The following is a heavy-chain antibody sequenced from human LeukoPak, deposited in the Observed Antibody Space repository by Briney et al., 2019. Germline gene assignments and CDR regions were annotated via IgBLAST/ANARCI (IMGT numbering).Heavy chain of an antibody. CDR3: ARATIFGVVALYYFDY. D-gene: IGHD3-3*01. CDR2: IYYSGST. V-gene: IGHV4-59*01. J-gene: IGHJ4*02. CDR1: GGSISSYY. Sequence: PSETLSLTCIVSGGSISSYYWSWIRQPPGKGLEWIGYIYYSGSTNYNPSLKSRVTISVDTSKNQFSLKLSSVTAADTAVYYCARATIFGVVALYYFDYWGQGTLVTVSS.